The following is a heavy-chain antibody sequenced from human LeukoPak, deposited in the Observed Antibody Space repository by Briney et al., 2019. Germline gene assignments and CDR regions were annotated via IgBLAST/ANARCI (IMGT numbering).Heavy chain of an antibody. J-gene: IGHJ3*02. CDR1: GGSISSGGDY. CDR2: IYYSGTT. D-gene: IGHD4/OR15-4a*01. V-gene: IGHV4-31*03. CDR3: ARAAWRGTNSRDAFDI. Sequence: SETLSLTCTVSGGSISSGGDYWSWIRQHPGKGLEWIGYIYYSGTTYYNPSLRSRITISVDTSKSRFSLNLSSVTAADTAVYYCARAAWRGTNSRDAFDIWGQGTMVAVSS.